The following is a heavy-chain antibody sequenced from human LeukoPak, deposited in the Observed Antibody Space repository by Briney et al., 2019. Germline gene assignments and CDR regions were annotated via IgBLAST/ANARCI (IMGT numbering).Heavy chain of an antibody. CDR1: GFTFSNSW. CDR3: ARSGGSNQPYDY. J-gene: IGHJ4*02. CDR2: INTDGSST. V-gene: IGHV3-74*01. Sequence: GGSLRLSCAASGFTFSNSWMHWVRQAPGKGLMWVSRINTDGSSTTYADSVKGRFTVSRDNAKNTLYLQMNSLRAEDTAVYFCARSGGSNQPYDYWGQGILVTVSS. D-gene: IGHD1-26*01.